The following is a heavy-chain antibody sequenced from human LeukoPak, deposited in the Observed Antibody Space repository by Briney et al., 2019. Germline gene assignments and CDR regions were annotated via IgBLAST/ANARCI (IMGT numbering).Heavy chain of an antibody. CDR3: ARWAPSSYSSGWYDGGYYYYYGMDV. CDR1: GGTFSSYA. Sequence: SVKVSCKASGGTFSSYAISWVRQAPGQGLEWMGGIIPIFGTANYAQKFQGRVTFTADESTSTAYMELSSLRSEDTAVYYCARWAPSSYSSGWYDGGYYYYYGMDVWGQGTTVTVSS. D-gene: IGHD6-19*01. J-gene: IGHJ6*02. CDR2: IIPIFGTA. V-gene: IGHV1-69*13.